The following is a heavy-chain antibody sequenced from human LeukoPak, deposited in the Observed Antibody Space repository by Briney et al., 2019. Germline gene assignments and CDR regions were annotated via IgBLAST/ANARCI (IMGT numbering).Heavy chain of an antibody. V-gene: IGHV4-30-2*01. D-gene: IGHD4-17*01. Sequence: SETLSLTCAVSGVSISSGGYPWSWIRQPPGKGLEWIGYIYHSGSTYYNPSLKSRVTISVDRSKNQFSPKLSSVTAADTAVYYCALDDDYGNYWGQGTLVTVSS. CDR1: GVSISSGGYP. CDR3: ALDDDYGNY. CDR2: IYHSGST. J-gene: IGHJ4*02.